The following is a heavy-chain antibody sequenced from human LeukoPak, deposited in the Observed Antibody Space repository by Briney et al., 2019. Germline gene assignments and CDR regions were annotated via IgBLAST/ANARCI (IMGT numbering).Heavy chain of an antibody. J-gene: IGHJ2*01. V-gene: IGHV1-69*13. CDR2: IIPIFGTA. CDR3: ARRLGYCTNGVCYSWYFDL. D-gene: IGHD2-8*01. CDR1: GGTFSSYA. Sequence: SVKVSCKASGGTFSSYAISWVRQAPRQGLEWMGGIIPIFGTANYAQKFQGRVTITADESTSTAYMELSSLRSEDTAVYYCARRLGYCTNGVCYSWYFDLWGRGTLVTVSS.